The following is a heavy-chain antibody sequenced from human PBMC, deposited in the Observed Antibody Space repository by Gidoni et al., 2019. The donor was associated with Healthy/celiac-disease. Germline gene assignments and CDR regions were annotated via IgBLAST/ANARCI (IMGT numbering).Heavy chain of an antibody. V-gene: IGHV1-69*06. J-gene: IGHJ6*02. D-gene: IGHD2-2*01. CDR1: GGTFSSYA. CDR2: IIPIFGTA. Sequence: QVQLVQSGAEVQQPGSSVKVSCKASGGTFSSYAISWVRPAPGQGLEWTGGIIPIFGTATDAQKFQGRVTITADKSTSTAYMELSSLRSEDTAVYYCARLYCSSTSCYHYYYYYGMDVWGQGTTVTVSS. CDR3: ARLYCSSTSCYHYYYYYGMDV.